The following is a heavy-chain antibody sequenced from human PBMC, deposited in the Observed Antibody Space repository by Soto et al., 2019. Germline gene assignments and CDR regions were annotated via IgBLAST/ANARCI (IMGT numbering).Heavy chain of an antibody. CDR2: IRSKAYGGTT. J-gene: IGHJ6*03. D-gene: IGHD3-3*01. CDR1: GFTFGDYA. Sequence: GGSLRLSCTASGFTFGDYAMSWFRQAPGKGLEWVGFIRSKAYGGTTEYAASVKGRFTISRDDSKSIAYLQMNSLKTEDTAVYYCTREVSETYYDFWSGYYDYYYYYYMDVWGKGTTVTVS. V-gene: IGHV3-49*03. CDR3: TREVSETYYDFWSGYYDYYYYYYMDV.